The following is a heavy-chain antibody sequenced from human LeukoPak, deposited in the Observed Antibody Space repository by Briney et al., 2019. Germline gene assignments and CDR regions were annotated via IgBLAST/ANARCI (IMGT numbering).Heavy chain of an antibody. Sequence: SETLSLTCTVSGGSITNGGYYWSWIRQPAGKGLEWIGRIYTTGNTNYNPSLKSRVTISVDTSKNQFSLKLSSVTAADTAVYYCARNSYGGTAIDYWGQGTLVTVSS. J-gene: IGHJ4*02. D-gene: IGHD3-16*01. CDR1: GGSITNGGYY. CDR3: ARNSYGGTAIDY. CDR2: IYTTGNT. V-gene: IGHV4-61*02.